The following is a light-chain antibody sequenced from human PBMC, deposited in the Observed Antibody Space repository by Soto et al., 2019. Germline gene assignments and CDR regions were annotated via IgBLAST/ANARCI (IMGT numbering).Light chain of an antibody. CDR1: SSDVGAYNY. CDR3: ISYTSSSTWV. J-gene: IGLJ3*02. CDR2: EVS. V-gene: IGLV2-14*01. Sequence: QSALTQPASVSGSPGQSITISCTGTSSDVGAYNYVSWYQQQPGKAPKLMIYEVSNRPSGVSDRFSGSRSGNTASLTISGLQAEDESDYYCISYTSSSTWVFGGGTKLTVL.